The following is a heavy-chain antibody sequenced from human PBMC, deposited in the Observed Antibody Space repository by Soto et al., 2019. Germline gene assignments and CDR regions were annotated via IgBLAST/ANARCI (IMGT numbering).Heavy chain of an antibody. CDR1: GYTFTSYG. V-gene: IGHV1-18*01. CDR2: ISAYNGNT. CDR3: ARDRNYDILTGLNWFDP. J-gene: IGHJ5*02. Sequence: VASVKVSCKASGYTFTSYGISWVRQAPGQGLEWMGWISAYNGNTNYAQKLQGRVTMTTDTSTSTAYMELRSLRSDDTAVYYCARDRNYDILTGLNWFDPWGQGTLVTVSS. D-gene: IGHD3-9*01.